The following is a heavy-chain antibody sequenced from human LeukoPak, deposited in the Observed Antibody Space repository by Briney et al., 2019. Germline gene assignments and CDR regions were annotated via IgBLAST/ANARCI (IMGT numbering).Heavy chain of an antibody. J-gene: IGHJ4*02. CDR1: GFTFSRHA. CDR2: MYYSRNT. V-gene: IGHV4-59*04. D-gene: IGHD3-22*01. CDR3: FDY. Sequence: GSLRLSCAASGFTFSRHAMSWVRQAPGKGLEWIGSMYYSRNTYSNPSLESRVTMSADTSKNQFSLYYCARQYFDRTGYCYFDYWGQGTLVIVSS.